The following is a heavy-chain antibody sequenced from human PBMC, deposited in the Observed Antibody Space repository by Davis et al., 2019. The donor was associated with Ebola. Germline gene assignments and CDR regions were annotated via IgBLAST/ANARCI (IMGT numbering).Heavy chain of an antibody. Sequence: GGSLRLSCAASGFTFSSYDMSWVRQAPGKGLEWVSTIAGSGGTTYYADSVRGRFSIYRDNSKDMVYLQMNSPTADDTAVYYCAKGRWGDYWGQGTLVTVSS. CDR3: AKGRWGDY. V-gene: IGHV3-23*01. CDR1: GFTFSSYD. D-gene: IGHD7-27*01. CDR2: IAGSGGTT. J-gene: IGHJ4*02.